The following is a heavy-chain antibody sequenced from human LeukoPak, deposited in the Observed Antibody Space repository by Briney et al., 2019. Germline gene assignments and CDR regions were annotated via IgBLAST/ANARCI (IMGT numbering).Heavy chain of an antibody. J-gene: IGHJ4*02. CDR2: IYYSGST. D-gene: IGHD6-13*01. CDR1: GGSISSSSYY. CDR3: ARISAAAGIYYFDY. Sequence: SETLSLTCTVSGGSISSSSYYWSWLRQPPGKGLEWIGYIYYSGSTNYNPSLKSRVTISVDTSKNQFSLKLSSVTAADTAVYYCARISAAAGIYYFDYWGQGTLVTVSS. V-gene: IGHV4-61*05.